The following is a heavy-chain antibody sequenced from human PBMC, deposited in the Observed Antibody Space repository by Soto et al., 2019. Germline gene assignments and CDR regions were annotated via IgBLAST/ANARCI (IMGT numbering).Heavy chain of an antibody. Sequence: SGPTLVNPTQTLTLTCTFSGFSLSTSGMCVSWIRQPPGKALEWLARIDWDDDKYYSTSLKTRLTISKDTSKNQVVLTMTNMDPVDTATYYCARMTTSGILTGPFDYWGQGTLVTVSS. D-gene: IGHD3-9*01. CDR2: IDWDDDK. J-gene: IGHJ4*02. V-gene: IGHV2-70*11. CDR3: ARMTTSGILTGPFDY. CDR1: GFSLSTSGMC.